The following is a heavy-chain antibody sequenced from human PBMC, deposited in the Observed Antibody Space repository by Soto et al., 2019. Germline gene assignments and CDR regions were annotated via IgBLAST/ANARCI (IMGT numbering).Heavy chain of an antibody. CDR2: MSFDGNGK. D-gene: IGHD3-9*01. V-gene: IGHV3-30-3*01. J-gene: IGHJ4*03. Sequence: AGGSLRLSCAASGFSFSSYAMHWVRQAPGKGLEWVSVMSFDGNGKYYADSVKGRFTISRDEYENTLFLQMNSLRPEDTAVYYCARDRYVDACSFDYWGQGSLVTVSS. CDR3: ARDRYVDACSFDY. CDR1: GFSFSSYA.